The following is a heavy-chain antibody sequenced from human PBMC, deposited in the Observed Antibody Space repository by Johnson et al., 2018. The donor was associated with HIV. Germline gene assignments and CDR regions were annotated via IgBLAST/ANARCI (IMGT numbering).Heavy chain of an antibody. D-gene: IGHD2-15*01. CDR1: GFTFSSYG. J-gene: IGHJ3*02. CDR3: AKDLFRNWSGGSCYWTDAFDI. V-gene: IGHV3-30*02. Sequence: QMQLVESGGGLVQPGGSLSLSCVASGFTFSSYGMHWVRQAPGKGLEWVAFIRYAGSNKYYAESVTGRFTISRDTSKNTLYLQMNSLRAEDTAVYYCAKDLFRNWSGGSCYWTDAFDIWGQGTMVTVSS. CDR2: IRYAGSNK.